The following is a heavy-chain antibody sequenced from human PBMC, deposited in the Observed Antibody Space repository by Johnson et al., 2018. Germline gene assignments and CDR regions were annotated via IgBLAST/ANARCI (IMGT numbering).Heavy chain of an antibody. CDR2: ISNDGSDT. Sequence: VQLQESGGGVVQPGGSLRLSCAASGFTFSSYWMHWVRQAPGKGLVWVSRISNDGSDTTYADSVKGRSTISRDNAKNRLYLQRGTLRAEDTAVYSCARDPYYYGLVVWGQGTTVTVSS. CDR3: ARDPYYYGLVV. J-gene: IGHJ6*02. CDR1: GFTFSSYW. D-gene: IGHD3-16*01. V-gene: IGHV3-74*03.